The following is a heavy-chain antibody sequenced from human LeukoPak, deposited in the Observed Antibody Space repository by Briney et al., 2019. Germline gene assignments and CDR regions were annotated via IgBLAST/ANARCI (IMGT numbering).Heavy chain of an antibody. D-gene: IGHD3-16*02. CDR1: GFTFSNAW. J-gene: IGHJ4*02. V-gene: IGHV3-21*01. CDR3: ARDPSLSAIY. CDR2: ISSSSSYI. Sequence: GGSLRLSCAASGFTFSNAWMSWVRQAPGKGLEWVSSISSSSSYIYYADSVKGRFTISRDNAKNSLYLQMNSLRAEDTAVYYCARDPSLSAIYWGQGTLVTVSS.